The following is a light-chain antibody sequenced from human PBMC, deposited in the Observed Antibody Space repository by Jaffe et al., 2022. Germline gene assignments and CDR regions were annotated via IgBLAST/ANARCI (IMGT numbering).Light chain of an antibody. V-gene: IGKV3-11*01. CDR1: QSVNNY. J-gene: IGKJ1*01. Sequence: EIVLTQSPATLSLSPGEGATLSCRASQSVNNYLAWYQQKPGQAPRLLIYDASNRATGIPARFSGGGSGTDFTLTISSLEPEDFAVYYCQQRSNWPLTFGQGTRVEVK. CDR3: QQRSNWPLT. CDR2: DAS.